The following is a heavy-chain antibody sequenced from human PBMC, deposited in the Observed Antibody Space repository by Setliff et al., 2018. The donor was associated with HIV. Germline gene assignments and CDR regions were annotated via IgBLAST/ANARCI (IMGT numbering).Heavy chain of an antibody. CDR2: ISSNGGST. D-gene: IGHD6-13*01. J-gene: IGHJ4*02. V-gene: IGHV3-64D*09. CDR3: AKDHATSSWFTALLDY. Sequence: GSLRLSCSASGFTFSSYAMHWVRQAPGKGLEYVSAISSNGGSTYYADSVKGRFTISRDNSKNTLYLQMSSLRAEDTAVYYCAKDHATSSWFTALLDYWGQGALVTVSS. CDR1: GFTFSSYA.